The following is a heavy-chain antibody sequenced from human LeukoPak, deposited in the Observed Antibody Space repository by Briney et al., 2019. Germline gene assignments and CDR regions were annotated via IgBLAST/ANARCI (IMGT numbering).Heavy chain of an antibody. Sequence: ASVKVSCKAFGYTFTTSYLHWVRQAPGQGLEWMGSVNPTDGGTTFAQKFQGRVALPCDTSTSTAYMELSSLRSDDTAVYYCARDLAAMIPHGFDLWGQGTVGTVSS. CDR1: GYTFTTSY. CDR3: ARDLAAMIPHGFDL. CDR2: VNPTDGGT. J-gene: IGHJ3*01. D-gene: IGHD5-18*01. V-gene: IGHV1-46*01.